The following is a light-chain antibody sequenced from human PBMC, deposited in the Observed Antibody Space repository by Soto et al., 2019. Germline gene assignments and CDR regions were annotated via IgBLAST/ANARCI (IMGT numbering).Light chain of an antibody. CDR1: SSDIGSYNH. Sequence: QSALTQPASVSGSPGQSITISCSGTSSDIGSYNHVAWYQQFPGKSPKLMIYAVSDRPSGVSDRFSGSKSGITASLTISGLQTEDEADYYCISYTDRQYYNWPPLTFGGGTK. CDR3: ISYTDRQYYNWPPLT. J-gene: IGLJ2*01. V-gene: IGLV2-14*03. CDR2: AVS.